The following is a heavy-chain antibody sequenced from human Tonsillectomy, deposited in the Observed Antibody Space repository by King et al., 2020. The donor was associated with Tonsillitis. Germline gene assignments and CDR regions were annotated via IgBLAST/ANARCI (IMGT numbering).Heavy chain of an antibody. Sequence: VQLVESGGGLVQPGGSLRLSCAASGFSFSSYWMSWVRQAPGKGLEWVANIKQGGSERYYVDSVKGRFTISRDNAKNSLYLQMNSLRVEDTAVYYCARDLWGYNDYDAYWGQGTLVTVSS. J-gene: IGHJ4*02. D-gene: IGHD5-12*01. V-gene: IGHV3-7*01. CDR1: GFSFSSYW. CDR3: ARDLWGYNDYDAY. CDR2: IKQGGSER.